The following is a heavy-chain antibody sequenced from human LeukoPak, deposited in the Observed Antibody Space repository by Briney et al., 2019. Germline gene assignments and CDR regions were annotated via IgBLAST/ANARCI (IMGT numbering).Heavy chain of an antibody. Sequence: PGGSLRLSCAASGFTVSSNYMSWVRQAPGKGLEWVSVIYSGGRTYYADSVKGRFTISRDNAKNSLYLQMNSLRAEDTAVYYCARGGTLEYFQHWGQGTLVTVSS. CDR3: ARGGTLEYFQH. V-gene: IGHV3-53*01. CDR1: GFTVSSNY. CDR2: IYSGGRT. J-gene: IGHJ1*01.